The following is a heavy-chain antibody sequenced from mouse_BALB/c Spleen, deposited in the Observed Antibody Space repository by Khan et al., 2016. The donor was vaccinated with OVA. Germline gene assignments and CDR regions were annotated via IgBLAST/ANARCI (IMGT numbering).Heavy chain of an antibody. J-gene: IGHJ1*01. CDR2: ILPGSGNT. V-gene: IGHV1-9*01. CDR3: VRYGNHWYFDV. D-gene: IGHD2-1*01. CDR1: GYTFSSYW. Sequence: QIQLVQSGAELMKPGASVKISCTATGYTFSSYWIEWVKQRPGHGLEWIGEILPGSGNTNCTEHFKGQATFTADTSSNTAYMQLSSLTSEDSAVYYCVRYGNHWYFDVWGEGTTVTVSA.